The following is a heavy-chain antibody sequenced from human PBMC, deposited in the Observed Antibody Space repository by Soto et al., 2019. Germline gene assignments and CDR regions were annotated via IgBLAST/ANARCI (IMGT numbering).Heavy chain of an antibody. V-gene: IGHV4-31*03. J-gene: IGHJ4*02. Sequence: PSETLSLTCTVSGGSISSGGYYWSWIRQHPGKGLEWIGYIYYIGSTYYNPSLKSRVTISVDTSKNQFSLKLSSVTAADTAVYYCARAHSGYEPFDYWGQGTLVTSPQ. CDR3: ARAHSGYEPFDY. D-gene: IGHD5-12*01. CDR2: IYYIGST. CDR1: GGSISSGGYY.